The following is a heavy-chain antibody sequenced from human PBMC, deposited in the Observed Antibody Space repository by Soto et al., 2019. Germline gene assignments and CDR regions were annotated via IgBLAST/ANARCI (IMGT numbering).Heavy chain of an antibody. CDR1: GFTFSSYG. J-gene: IGHJ4*02. CDR3: AKDLTYYYGGDY. CDR2: ISYDGSNK. Sequence: PVGPLRLSCAASGFTFSSYGMHWVRQAPGKGLEWVAVISYDGSNKYYADSVKGRFTISRDNSKNTLYLQMNSLRAEDTAVYYCAKDLTYYYGGDYWGQGTLVTVSS. D-gene: IGHD3-10*01. V-gene: IGHV3-30*18.